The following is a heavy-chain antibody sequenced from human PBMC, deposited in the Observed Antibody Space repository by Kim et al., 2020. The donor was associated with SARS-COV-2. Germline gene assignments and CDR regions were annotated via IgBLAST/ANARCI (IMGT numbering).Heavy chain of an antibody. Sequence: SETLSLTCTVSGGSISSSSYYWGWIRQPPGKGLEWIGSIYYSGSTYYNPSLKSRVTISVDTSKNQFSLKLSSVTAADTAVYYCARTWGSGSFSEYYFDYWGQGTLVTVSS. CDR2: IYYSGST. CDR3: ARTWGSGSFSEYYFDY. CDR1: GGSISSSSYY. V-gene: IGHV4-39*01. J-gene: IGHJ4*02. D-gene: IGHD3-10*01.